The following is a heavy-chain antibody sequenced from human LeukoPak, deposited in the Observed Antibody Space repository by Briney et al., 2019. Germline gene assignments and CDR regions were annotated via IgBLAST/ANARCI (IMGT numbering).Heavy chain of an antibody. Sequence: GGSLRLSCAASGFTFSSYAMSWVRQAPGTGLEWVSAISGSGGSTYYADSVKGRFTISRDNSKNTLYLQMNSLRAEDTAVYYCAKAPLYYYDSSGYTDYWGQGTLVTVSS. J-gene: IGHJ4*02. V-gene: IGHV3-23*01. CDR2: ISGSGGST. D-gene: IGHD3-22*01. CDR3: AKAPLYYYDSSGYTDY. CDR1: GFTFSSYA.